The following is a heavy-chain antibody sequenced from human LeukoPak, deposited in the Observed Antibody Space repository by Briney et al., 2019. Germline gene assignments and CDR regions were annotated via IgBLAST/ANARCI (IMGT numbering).Heavy chain of an antibody. J-gene: IGHJ4*02. Sequence: SETLSLTCIVSGSSISSYYWNWIRQPAGKGLEWIGRIYISGSTNYNSSLKSRVTMSVDTSKNQFSLKLSSVTAADTAVYYCARAAHSGSLAPFDYWGQGTLVTVSS. V-gene: IGHV4-4*07. CDR2: IYISGST. CDR3: ARAAHSGSLAPFDY. CDR1: GSSISSYY. D-gene: IGHD1-26*01.